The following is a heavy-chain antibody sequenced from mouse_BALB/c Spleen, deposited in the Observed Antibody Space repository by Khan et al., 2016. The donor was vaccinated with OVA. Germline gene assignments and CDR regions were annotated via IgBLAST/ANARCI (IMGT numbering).Heavy chain of an antibody. CDR3: AMGRTY. V-gene: IGHV3-2*02. CDR1: GYSITSDYA. Sequence: VQLKESGPGLVKPSQSLSLTCIVTGYSITSDYAWNWIRQFPGNKLEWMGYISYSGRTSYNPSLKSRISVTRDTSKNQFFLQLNSVTTEDTATYYCAMGRTYWGQGTLVTVSA. J-gene: IGHJ3*01. CDR2: ISYSGRT. D-gene: IGHD4-1*01.